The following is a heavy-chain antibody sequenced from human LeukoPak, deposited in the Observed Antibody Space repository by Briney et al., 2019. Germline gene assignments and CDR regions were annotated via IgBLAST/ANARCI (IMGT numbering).Heavy chain of an antibody. CDR3: ARGRYYYDSSGYYYDNWFDP. CDR1: GGSISSYY. D-gene: IGHD3-22*01. CDR2: IYYGGTT. J-gene: IGHJ5*02. V-gene: IGHV4-59*01. Sequence: PSETLSLTCTVAGGSISSYYWGWIRQPPGKGLEYIGFIYYGGTTKYSPSLKSRATISADTSKDQFSLMLTSVTAADTAVYYCARGRYYYDSSGYYYDNWFDPWGHGTLVTVSS.